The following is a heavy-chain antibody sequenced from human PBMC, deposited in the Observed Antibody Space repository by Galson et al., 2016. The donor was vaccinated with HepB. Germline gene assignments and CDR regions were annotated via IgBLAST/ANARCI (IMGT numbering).Heavy chain of an antibody. CDR2: ISAYNGDT. CDR1: GFTFTSYG. D-gene: IGHD6-13*01. J-gene: IGHJ4*02. V-gene: IGHV1-18*01. CDR3: AIGIAAAGTFDF. Sequence: SVKVSCKASGFTFTSYGISWVRQAPGQGPEWMGWISAYNGDTNCAQKLQGRVTMTTDTSTTTAYMELRSLRSDDTAVYYCAIGIAAAGTFDFWGQGTLVTVSS.